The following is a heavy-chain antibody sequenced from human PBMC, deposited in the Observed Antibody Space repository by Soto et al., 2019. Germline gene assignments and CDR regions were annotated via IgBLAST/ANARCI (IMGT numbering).Heavy chain of an antibody. CDR3: AKGSRSKVRGVIISNAFDI. Sequence: GGSLRLSCAASGFTFSSYGMHWVRQAPGKGLEWVAVISYDGSNKYYADSVKGRFTISRGNSKNTLYLQMNSLRAEDTAVYYCAKGSRSKVRGVIISNAFDIWGQGTMVTVSS. V-gene: IGHV3-30*18. D-gene: IGHD3-10*01. CDR2: ISYDGSNK. J-gene: IGHJ3*02. CDR1: GFTFSSYG.